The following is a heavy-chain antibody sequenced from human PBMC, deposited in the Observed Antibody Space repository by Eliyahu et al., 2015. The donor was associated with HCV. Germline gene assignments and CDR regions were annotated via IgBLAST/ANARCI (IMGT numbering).Heavy chain of an antibody. J-gene: IGHJ4*02. CDR3: YWRRSGDYSDY. D-gene: IGHD3-3*01. CDR2: IKSKTDGGTR. V-gene: IGHV3-15*01. CDR1: RFTXSNAW. Sequence: EVQLVESGGGLVKPGGSLRLSCXASRFTXSNAWMSWVXQAPGKGLEWVGRIKSKTDGGTRDYAAPVKGRFTISRDDSKNTLXLQMNSLKTEDTAVYYCYWRRSGDYSDYWGQGTLVTVSS.